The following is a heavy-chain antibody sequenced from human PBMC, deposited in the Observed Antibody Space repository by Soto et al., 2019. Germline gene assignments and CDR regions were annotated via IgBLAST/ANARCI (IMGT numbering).Heavy chain of an antibody. V-gene: IGHV4-4*02. D-gene: IGHD3-9*01. CDR3: AGQWAAGYGAFDP. CDR1: GGSIKNNRW. CDR2: IHDGGTT. Sequence: PSETLSLSCAVSGGSIKNNRWWTGVRQAPGKGLEWIGEIHDGGTTNYNLSLKSRVTLSIDESKNQFSLDMKSVSAADTAVYYCAGQWAAGYGAFDPWGQGILVSVSS. J-gene: IGHJ5*02.